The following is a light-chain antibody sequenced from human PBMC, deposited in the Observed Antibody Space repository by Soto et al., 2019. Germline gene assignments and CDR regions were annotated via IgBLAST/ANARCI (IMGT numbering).Light chain of an antibody. CDR2: GAS. Sequence: EMVMTQSPATLSVSPGEGATLSFRAGQSISTNLAWYQQKPGQPPRLLIYGASTRATGIPARFSGSGSGTEFTLTISSLQSEDFAVYYCQQYNYQGTFGQGTKVDIK. V-gene: IGKV3-15*01. J-gene: IGKJ1*01. CDR1: QSISTN. CDR3: QQYNYQGT.